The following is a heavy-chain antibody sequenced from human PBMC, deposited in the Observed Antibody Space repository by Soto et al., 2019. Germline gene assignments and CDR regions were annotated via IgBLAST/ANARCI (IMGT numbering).Heavy chain of an antibody. CDR3: ARAPSRDWFGLRKNDY. J-gene: IGHJ4*02. V-gene: IGHV3-48*02. D-gene: IGHD3-10*01. Sequence: EVQLVESGGGLVQPGGSLRLSCAASGFTFSSYSRNWVRQAPGKGLEWVSYISSSSSTIYYADSVKGRFTISRDKAKSSLYLQMNSLRDEDTAVYYCARAPSRDWFGLRKNDYWGQGTLVAVSS. CDR1: GFTFSSYS. CDR2: ISSSSSTI.